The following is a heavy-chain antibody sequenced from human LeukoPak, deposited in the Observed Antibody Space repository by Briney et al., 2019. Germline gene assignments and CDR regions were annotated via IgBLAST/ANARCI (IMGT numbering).Heavy chain of an antibody. V-gene: IGHV4-39*01. CDR3: ATHPYSSGYYNYNMDV. D-gene: IGHD3-22*01. J-gene: IGHJ6*01. Sequence: AGTLTLTCTVSGVSISSNRYYWGWLGQPPGKGRVWIGRIDKSGSTSYNSSLRSRVTISVDTSKIQFSLNLISVTAEDTAVYYCATHPYSSGYYNYNMDVWGQGSTVTVSS. CDR1: GVSISSNRYY. CDR2: IDKSGST.